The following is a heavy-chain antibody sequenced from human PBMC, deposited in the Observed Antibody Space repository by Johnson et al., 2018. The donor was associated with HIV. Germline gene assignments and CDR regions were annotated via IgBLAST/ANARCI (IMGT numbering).Heavy chain of an antibody. CDR2: IGTRSDT. D-gene: IGHD1-26*01. Sequence: VQLVESGGGVVQPGRSLRLSCAASGFTFSSYAMHWVRQTTGKGLEWVSSIGTRSDTFYPDSVEGRFTISRENAKNSLYLQINTLKVGDTAMYYWARTRSGTYPYSAAFDVWGQGTMVTVSS. V-gene: IGHV3-13*01. CDR3: ARTRSGTYPYSAAFDV. CDR1: GFTFSSYA. J-gene: IGHJ3*01.